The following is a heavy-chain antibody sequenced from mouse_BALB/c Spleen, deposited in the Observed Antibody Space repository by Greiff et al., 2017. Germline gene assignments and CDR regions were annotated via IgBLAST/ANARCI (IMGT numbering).Heavy chain of an antibody. CDR1: GFTFSSYA. D-gene: IGHD1-2*01. CDR3: ARGSHYYGYEDYFDY. Sequence: EVQRVESGGGLVKPGGSLKLSCAASGFTFSSYAMSWVRQTPEKRLEWVASISSGGSTYYPDSVKGRFTISRDNARNILYLQMSSLRSEDTAMYYCARGSHYYGYEDYFDYWGQGTTLTVSS. V-gene: IGHV5-6-5*01. J-gene: IGHJ2*01. CDR2: ISSGGST.